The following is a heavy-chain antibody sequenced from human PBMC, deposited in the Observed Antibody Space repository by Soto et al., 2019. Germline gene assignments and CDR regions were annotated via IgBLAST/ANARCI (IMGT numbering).Heavy chain of an antibody. Sequence: PSETLSLTCTVSGGSIGSGGYYWSWIRQHPGKGLEWIGYIYYSGSTYYNPSLKSRVTISVDTSKNQFSLKLSSVTAADTAVYYCASATYGSGSYWLDYWGQGTLVTVPS. J-gene: IGHJ4*02. D-gene: IGHD3-10*01. CDR1: GGSIGSGGYY. V-gene: IGHV4-31*03. CDR3: ASATYGSGSYWLDY. CDR2: IYYSGST.